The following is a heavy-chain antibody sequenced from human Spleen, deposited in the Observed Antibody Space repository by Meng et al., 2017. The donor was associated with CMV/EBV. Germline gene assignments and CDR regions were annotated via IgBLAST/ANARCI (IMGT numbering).Heavy chain of an antibody. CDR3: AKSSPDYRDAFDI. Sequence: VCGLTFSSYAMPWFRQAPGKGLEWVSDISGRGGSSYYADSVKGRLTISRDNSKNTLYLQMNSLRAEDTAVYYCAKSSPDYRDAFDIWGPGTMVTVSS. CDR1: GLTFSSYA. D-gene: IGHD4-11*01. J-gene: IGHJ3*02. V-gene: IGHV3-23*01. CDR2: ISGRGGSS.